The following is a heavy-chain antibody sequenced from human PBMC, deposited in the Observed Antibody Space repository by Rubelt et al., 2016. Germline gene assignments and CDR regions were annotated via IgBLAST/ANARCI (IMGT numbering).Heavy chain of an antibody. V-gene: IGHV3-11*01. D-gene: IGHD3-10*01. CDR2: ISYTGNTT. CDR3: ARGGKFGELLIDS. CDR1: GFTFSDYY. J-gene: IGHJ4*02. Sequence: VQVVESGGGLVQPGGSLRLSCAASGFTFSDYYMIWIRQAPGKGLEWVSYISYTGNTTYYTDSVKGRFTVSRDNSHNSVDLEMNNLRAEDTAVYYCARGGKFGELLIDSWGQGTLVTVSS.